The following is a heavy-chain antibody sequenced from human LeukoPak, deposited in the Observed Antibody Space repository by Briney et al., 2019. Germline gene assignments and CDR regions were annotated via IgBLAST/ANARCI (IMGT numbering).Heavy chain of an antibody. CDR2: ITYNGDAT. J-gene: IGHJ3*02. CDR1: GFTFNIYA. V-gene: IGHV3-23*01. D-gene: IGHD3-10*01. Sequence: PGGSLRLSCAASGFTFNIYAMIWVRQAPGKGLEWVSGITYNGDATSYADSVKGRFTISRDNSKNTLFLQMNSLRVEDTAIYYCVDYGSGSYAFHMWGQGTMVTVTS. CDR3: VDYGSGSYAFHM.